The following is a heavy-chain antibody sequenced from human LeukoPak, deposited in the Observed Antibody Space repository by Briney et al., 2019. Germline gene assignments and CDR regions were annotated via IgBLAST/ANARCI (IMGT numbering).Heavy chain of an antibody. V-gene: IGHV4-34*01. D-gene: IGHD4-17*01. J-gene: IGHJ4*02. CDR2: INHSGST. Sequence: PSETLSLTCAVYGGSFSGYYWSWIRQPPGKGLEWIGEINHSGSTNYNPSLESRVTISVDTSKNQFSLKLSSVTAADTAVYYCASYPHDYGDYGGLDYWGQGTLVTVSS. CDR1: GGSFSGYY. CDR3: ASYPHDYGDYGGLDY.